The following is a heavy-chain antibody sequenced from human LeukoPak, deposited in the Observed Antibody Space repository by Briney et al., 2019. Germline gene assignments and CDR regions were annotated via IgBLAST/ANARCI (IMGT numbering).Heavy chain of an antibody. CDR3: ARESVAGPRYDY. CDR2: IYSSGST. V-gene: IGHV4-4*07. CDR1: GGSIGSYY. Sequence: SETLSLTCTVSGGSIGSYYWSWIRQPAGKGLEWIGRIYSSGSTNYNPSLKSRVTMSVDTSKNQFSLKLSSVTAADTAVYYCARESVAGPRYDYWGQGTLVTVSS. D-gene: IGHD6-19*01. J-gene: IGHJ4*02.